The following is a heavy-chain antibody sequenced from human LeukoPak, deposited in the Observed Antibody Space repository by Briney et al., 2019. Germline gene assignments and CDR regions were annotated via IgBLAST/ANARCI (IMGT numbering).Heavy chain of an antibody. D-gene: IGHD2/OR15-2a*01. CDR1: GFTFSSYA. J-gene: IGHJ4*02. CDR3: TRDATYYLRYGYFDY. CDR2: ISGSGGST. Sequence: GGSLRLSCAASGFTFSSYAMSWVRQAPGKGLEWVSAISGSGGSTYYADSVKGRFTISRDNSKNTLYLQMNSLRAEDTAVYYCTRDATYYLRYGYFDYWGQGTLVTVSS. V-gene: IGHV3-23*01.